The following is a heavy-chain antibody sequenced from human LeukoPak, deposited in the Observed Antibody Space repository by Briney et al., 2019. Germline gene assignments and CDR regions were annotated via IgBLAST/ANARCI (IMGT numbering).Heavy chain of an antibody. CDR2: IYYSGST. V-gene: IGHV4-31*03. CDR1: GGSISSGGYY. J-gene: IGHJ4*02. Sequence: SETLSLTCTVSGGSISSGGYYWSWIRQHPGEGLEWIGYIYYSGSTYYDPSLKSRVTISVDTSKNQFSLKLSSVTAADTAVYYCARDSTEDYFDYWGQGTLVTVSS. CDR3: ARDSTEDYFDY.